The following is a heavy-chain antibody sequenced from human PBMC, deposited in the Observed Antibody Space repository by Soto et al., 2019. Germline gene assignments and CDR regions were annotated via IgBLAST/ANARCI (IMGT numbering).Heavy chain of an antibody. V-gene: IGHV4-31*03. Sequence: SETLSLTCPVSGGSISSCGYYWSWIRQHPGKVLEWIGYIYYSGSTYYNPSLKSRVTISVDTSKNQFSLKLSSVTAADTAVYYCAIGLDYGDYGGSYYFDYWGQGTLVTVSS. CDR1: GGSISSCGYY. J-gene: IGHJ4*02. CDR2: IYYSGST. CDR3: AIGLDYGDYGGSYYFDY. D-gene: IGHD4-17*01.